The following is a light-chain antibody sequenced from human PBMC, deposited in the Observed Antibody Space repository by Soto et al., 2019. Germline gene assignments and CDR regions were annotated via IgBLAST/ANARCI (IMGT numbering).Light chain of an antibody. V-gene: IGKV3-11*01. Sequence: EIVLTPSPATLSLSPVERATLSCRASQSVKTFLVWYQQRPGQAPRLLIYDASHRAAGIPARFSGSGFGTDFTLTISSLQSEDFAVYYCQLYNSWPLTFGGGTKVDIK. CDR2: DAS. J-gene: IGKJ4*01. CDR1: QSVKTF. CDR3: QLYNSWPLT.